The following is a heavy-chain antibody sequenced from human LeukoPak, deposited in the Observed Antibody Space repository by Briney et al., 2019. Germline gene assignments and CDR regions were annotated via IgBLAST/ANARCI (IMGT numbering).Heavy chain of an antibody. V-gene: IGHV3-7*04. J-gene: IGHJ4*02. Sequence: GGSLRLSCEASGFTFRSYSMSWIRQAPGKGLEWVANIKQDGSDKYYVDSVKGRFTISRDNAKNSLYLQMNSLRAEDTAVYYCAREGTGTFDYWGQGTLVTVSS. D-gene: IGHD1-1*01. CDR3: AREGTGTFDY. CDR1: GFTFRSYS. CDR2: IKQDGSDK.